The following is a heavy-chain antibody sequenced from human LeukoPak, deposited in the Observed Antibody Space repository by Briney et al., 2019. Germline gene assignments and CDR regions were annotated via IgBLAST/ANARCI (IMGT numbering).Heavy chain of an antibody. Sequence: GASVKVSCKASGGTFSSYAISWVRQAPGQGLEWMGGIIPIFGTANYAQKFQGRVTITADKSTSTAYMELSSLRSEDTAVYYCARGGDSSGYYYPNAAYWGQGTLVTVSS. V-gene: IGHV1-69*06. D-gene: IGHD3-22*01. CDR3: ARGGDSSGYYYPNAAY. J-gene: IGHJ4*02. CDR2: IIPIFGTA. CDR1: GGTFSSYA.